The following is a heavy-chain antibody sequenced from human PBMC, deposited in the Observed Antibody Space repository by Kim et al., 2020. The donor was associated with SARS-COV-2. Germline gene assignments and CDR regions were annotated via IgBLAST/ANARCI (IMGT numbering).Heavy chain of an antibody. D-gene: IGHD3-10*01. V-gene: IGHV3-48*04. CDR2: INTRGGTI. Sequence: GGSLRLSCAASGFTVNSYSMNWVRQAPGKGLEWISFINTRGGTIYYADSVKGRFTISRDNAKNSLYLQMNSLRAEDTAVYYCMGDYGSGSRTPFDYWGQGTLVTVSS. CDR3: MGDYGSGSRTPFDY. J-gene: IGHJ4*02. CDR1: GFTVNSYS.